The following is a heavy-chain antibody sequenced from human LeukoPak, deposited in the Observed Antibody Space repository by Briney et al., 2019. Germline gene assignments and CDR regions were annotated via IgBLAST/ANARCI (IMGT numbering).Heavy chain of an antibody. CDR2: IYYSGST. V-gene: IGHV4-39*01. Sequence: PSETLSLTCTVSGGSISSTSYYWGWIRQPPGKGLEWLGNIYYSGSTYYNPSLKSRVTISVDTSKNQFSLKLSSVTAADTAVYYCVRGWYYFDYWGQGTLVTVSS. J-gene: IGHJ4*02. D-gene: IGHD6-19*01. CDR3: VRGWYYFDY. CDR1: GGSISSTSYY.